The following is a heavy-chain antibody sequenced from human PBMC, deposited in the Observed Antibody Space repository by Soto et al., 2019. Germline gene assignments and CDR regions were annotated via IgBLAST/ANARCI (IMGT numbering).Heavy chain of an antibody. CDR2: IYPGDSDT. CDR1: GYSFTSYW. J-gene: IGHJ3*02. V-gene: IGHV5-51*01. Sequence: ESLKISCKGSGYSFTSYWIGWVRQMPGKGLEWMGIIYPGDSDTRYSPSFQGQVTISADKSISTAYLQWSSLKASDTAMYYCARPHMGYCSGGSCFSSYAFDIWGQGTMVTVSS. D-gene: IGHD2-15*01. CDR3: ARPHMGYCSGGSCFSSYAFDI.